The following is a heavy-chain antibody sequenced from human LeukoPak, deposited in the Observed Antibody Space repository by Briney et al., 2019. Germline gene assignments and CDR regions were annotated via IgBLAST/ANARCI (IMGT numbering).Heavy chain of an antibody. CDR3: ARASAAGSILFAC. D-gene: IGHD6-13*01. Sequence: GGSLRLSCAASGFTFSSYSMNWVRQAPGKGLEWVSSISSSGSYIYYADSVKGRFTISRDNAKNMLYLQMNSLRAEATAVYYCARASAAGSILFACWGQGTLVTVSS. CDR1: GFTFSSYS. V-gene: IGHV3-21*04. CDR2: ISSSGSYI. J-gene: IGHJ1*01.